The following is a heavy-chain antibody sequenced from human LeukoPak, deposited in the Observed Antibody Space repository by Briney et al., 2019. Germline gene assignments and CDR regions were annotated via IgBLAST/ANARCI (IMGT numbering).Heavy chain of an antibody. CDR2: IYYSGST. CDR1: GGSISSYY. Sequence: ASETLSLTCTVSGGSISSYYWSWIRQPPGKGLEWIGYIYYSGSTNYNPSLKSRVTISVDTSKNQFSLKLSSVTAADTAVYYCARDRGVLWFDPWGQGTLVTVSS. CDR3: ARDRGVLWFDP. D-gene: IGHD3-10*01. J-gene: IGHJ5*02. V-gene: IGHV4-59*01.